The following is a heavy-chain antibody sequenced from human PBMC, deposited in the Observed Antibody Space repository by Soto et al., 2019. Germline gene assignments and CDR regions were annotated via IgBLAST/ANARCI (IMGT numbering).Heavy chain of an antibody. V-gene: IGHV3-21*01. CDR1: GFTFSSYS. CDR3: AREVGTIFGVVTDY. D-gene: IGHD3-3*01. J-gene: IGHJ4*02. Sequence: GGSLRLSCAASGFTFSSYSMNWVRQAPGKGLEWVSSISSSSSYIYYADSVKGRFTISRDNAKNSLYLQMNSLRAEDTAVYYCAREVGTIFGVVTDYWGQGTLVTVSS. CDR2: ISSSSSYI.